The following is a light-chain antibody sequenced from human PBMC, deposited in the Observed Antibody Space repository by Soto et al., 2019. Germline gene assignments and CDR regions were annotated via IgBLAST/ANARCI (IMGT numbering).Light chain of an antibody. CDR1: SSDVGGYNY. J-gene: IGLJ1*01. CDR2: EVS. V-gene: IGLV2-8*01. CDR3: ISYAGSNNFA. Sequence: QSVLTQPPSASGSPGQSVTISCTGTSSDVGGYNYVSWYQQHPGKAPKLIIYEVSKRPSGVPGRFSGSKSGNTASLTVSGLQAEDEADYHCISYAGSNNFAFGTGTKVTVL.